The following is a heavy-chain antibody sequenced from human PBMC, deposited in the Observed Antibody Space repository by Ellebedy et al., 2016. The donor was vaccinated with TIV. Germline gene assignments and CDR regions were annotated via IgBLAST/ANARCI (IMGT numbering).Heavy chain of an antibody. Sequence: ASVKVSXXASGYTFTSYDINWVRQATGQGPEWMGWMNPNSGNTGYAQKFQGRISMTRNTSISTAYMELSSLRSEDTAVYYCVRAIGTSSSYWGQGTLVTVSS. CDR1: GYTFTSYD. CDR2: MNPNSGNT. CDR3: VRAIGTSSSY. D-gene: IGHD6-6*01. J-gene: IGHJ4*02. V-gene: IGHV1-8*01.